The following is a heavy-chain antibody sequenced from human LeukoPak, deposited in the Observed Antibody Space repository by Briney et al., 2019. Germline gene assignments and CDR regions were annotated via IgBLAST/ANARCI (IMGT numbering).Heavy chain of an antibody. D-gene: IGHD6-6*01. CDR1: GGSFSGYY. CDR3: AVRYSSSKPVDY. Sequence: SETLSLTCAVYGGSFSGYYWSWIRQPPGKGLEWIGEINHSGSTNYNPSLKSRVTISVDTSKNQFSLKLSSVTAADTAVYYCAVRYSSSKPVDYWGQGTLVTVSS. CDR2: INHSGST. J-gene: IGHJ4*02. V-gene: IGHV4-34*01.